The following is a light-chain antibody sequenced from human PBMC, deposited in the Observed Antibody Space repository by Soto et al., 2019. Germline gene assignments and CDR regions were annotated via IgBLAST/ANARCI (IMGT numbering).Light chain of an antibody. Sequence: QSVLTQPASVSGSPGQSITISCTGTSSDVGGYNFVSWYQQHPGKAPKLLIYEVSYRPSGVSNRCSGSKSGNTASLTIFGLQAEDEGDYYCSSYTSSSSRVFGGGTKLTVL. J-gene: IGLJ3*02. CDR1: SSDVGGYNF. V-gene: IGLV2-14*01. CDR2: EVS. CDR3: SSYTSSSSRV.